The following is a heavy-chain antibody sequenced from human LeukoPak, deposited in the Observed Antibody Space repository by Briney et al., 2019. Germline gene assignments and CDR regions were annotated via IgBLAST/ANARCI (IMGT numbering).Heavy chain of an antibody. CDR2: IFYSGST. CDR3: ARESSTAGFDY. CDR1: GGSIRSYY. V-gene: IGHV4-59*01. Sequence: PSETLSVTCSVSGGSIRSYYWSWIRQPPGKGLEWIGYIFYSGSTNYNPSLQSRVTISKDTSKNQFSLKLTSLTAADTAMYYCARESSTAGFDYWGQGTLVTVSS. J-gene: IGHJ4*02.